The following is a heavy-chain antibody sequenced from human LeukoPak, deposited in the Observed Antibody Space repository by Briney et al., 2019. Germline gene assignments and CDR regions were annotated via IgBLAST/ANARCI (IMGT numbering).Heavy chain of an antibody. D-gene: IGHD1-26*01. CDR2: ISSSSSYI. CDR1: GFTFSDYY. Sequence: GGSLRLSCAASGFTFSDYYMSWIRQAPGKGLEWVSSISSSSSYIYYADSVKGRFTISRDNAKNSLYLQMNSLRAEDTAVYYCARALVSPGAFDYWGQGTLVTVSS. V-gene: IGHV3-11*06. J-gene: IGHJ4*02. CDR3: ARALVSPGAFDY.